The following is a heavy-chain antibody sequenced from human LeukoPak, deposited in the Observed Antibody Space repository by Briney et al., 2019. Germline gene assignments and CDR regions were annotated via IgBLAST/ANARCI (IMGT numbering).Heavy chain of an antibody. CDR2: IYYSGST. Sequence: PSETLSLTCTVSGASISSSSYYWGWIRQPPGKGLEWIGSIYYSGSTYYNPSLESRVTISVDTSKNEFSLNLSSVTAADTAVYYCARIEPGTNERYNGFWVADLGTFDYWGQGTLVTVSS. J-gene: IGHJ4*02. CDR3: ARIEPGTNERYNGFWVADLGTFDY. CDR1: GASISSSSYY. D-gene: IGHD3-3*01. V-gene: IGHV4-39*07.